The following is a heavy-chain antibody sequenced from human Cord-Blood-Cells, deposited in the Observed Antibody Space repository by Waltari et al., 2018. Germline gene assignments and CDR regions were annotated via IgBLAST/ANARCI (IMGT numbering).Heavy chain of an antibody. D-gene: IGHD1-26*01. V-gene: IGHV4-38-2*01. CDR3: ARPSGSYYFFAFDI. CDR1: GYSISSGYS. CDR2: IYHSGST. J-gene: IGHJ3*02. Sequence: QVQLQESGPGLVKPSETLSLTCAVSGYSISSGYSWGWIRQPPGKGLEWIGSIYHSGSTYYNPSLKSRVTISVDTSKNQFSLKLSSVTAADTAVYYCARPSGSYYFFAFDIWGQGTMVTVSS.